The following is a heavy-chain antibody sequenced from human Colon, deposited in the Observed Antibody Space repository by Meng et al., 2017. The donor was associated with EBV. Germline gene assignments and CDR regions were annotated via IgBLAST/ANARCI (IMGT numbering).Heavy chain of an antibody. CDR2: INHVGST. Sequence: QKSAAVLLKPSEPLSLPCTVYGWSFSDSYWTWIRQPTGKGLEWIGEINHVGSTTYNPSLKSRVTISVDTSKNQFSLKLSSVTAADAAVYYCASSDCSGGTCYLDCWGQGTLVTVSS. D-gene: IGHD2-15*01. CDR3: ASSDCSGGTCYLDC. V-gene: IGHV4-34*01. CDR1: GWSFSDSY. J-gene: IGHJ4*02.